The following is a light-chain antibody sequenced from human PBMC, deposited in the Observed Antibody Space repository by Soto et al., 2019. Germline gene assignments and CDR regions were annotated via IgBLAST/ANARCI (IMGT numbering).Light chain of an antibody. CDR2: GAS. V-gene: IGKV3-15*01. J-gene: IGKJ4*01. CDR1: QSVSSN. CDR3: QQYNNWPLT. Sequence: EIVMTQSPATLSVSPGERATLSCRASQSVSSNLAWYQQKPGQAPRLLIYGASTRATGIPARFSGSGSGTEFTLTISSLQSEDFAVYYCQQYNNWPLTFGGGTEVQSK.